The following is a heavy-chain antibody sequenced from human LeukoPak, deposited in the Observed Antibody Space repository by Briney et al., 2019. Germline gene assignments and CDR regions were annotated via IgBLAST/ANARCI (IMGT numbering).Heavy chain of an antibody. CDR3: ANLAPYYYDSSGYYHLAY. V-gene: IGHV3-23*01. J-gene: IGHJ4*02. CDR2: ISGSGGST. Sequence: GGSLRLSCAASGFTFSSYAMSWVRQAPGKGLEWVSAISGSGGSTYCADSVKGRFTISRDNSKNTLYLQMNSLRAEDTAVYYCANLAPYYYDSSGYYHLAYWGQGTLVTVSS. CDR1: GFTFSSYA. D-gene: IGHD3-22*01.